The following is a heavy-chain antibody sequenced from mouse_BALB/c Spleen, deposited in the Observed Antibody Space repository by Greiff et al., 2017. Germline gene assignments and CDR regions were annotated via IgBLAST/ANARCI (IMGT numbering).Heavy chain of an antibody. CDR3: ARMIYGSSYAMDY. CDR1: GYTFTSYY. V-gene: IGHV1S56*01. CDR2: IYPGNVNT. D-gene: IGHD1-1*01. Sequence: QVQLQQSGPELVKPGASVRISCKASGYTFTSYYIHRVKQRPGQGLEWIGWIYPGNVNTKYNEKFKGKATLTADKSSSTAYMQLSSLTSEDSAVYFCARMIYGSSYAMDYWGQGTSVTVSS. J-gene: IGHJ4*01.